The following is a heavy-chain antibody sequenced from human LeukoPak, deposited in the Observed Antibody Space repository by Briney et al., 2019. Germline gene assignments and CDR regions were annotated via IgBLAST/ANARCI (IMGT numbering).Heavy chain of an antibody. CDR1: GFTFSTYS. V-gene: IGHV3-21*01. D-gene: IGHD1-26*01. CDR2: ISSSGMWI. CDR3: ARDAGGRTQREGWFDP. J-gene: IGHJ5*02. Sequence: GGSLRLSCAASGFTFSTYSMNWVRQAPGKGLEWLSSISSSGMWIYYADSLKGRFTISRDNAKNSLYLQMKSLRVEDTGVYYCARDAGGRTQREGWFDPWGQGTLVTVSS.